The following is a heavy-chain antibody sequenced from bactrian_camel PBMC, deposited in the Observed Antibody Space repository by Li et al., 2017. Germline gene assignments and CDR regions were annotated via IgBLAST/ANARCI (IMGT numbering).Heavy chain of an antibody. D-gene: IGHD2*01. J-gene: IGHJ4*01. CDR3: ASQRTWSREACEVWSSYTF. V-gene: IGHV3S54*01. Sequence: HVQLVESGGGSVEAGGSLRLSCQASGDTDKLKCMGWFRQVPGKEREGVGVIHTRGGITYYARPVQGRFTISHDYPNSTTYLQIDTLKPEDTAMYYCASQRTWSREACEVWSSYTFWGQGTQVTVS. CDR2: IHTRGGIT. CDR1: GDTDKLKC.